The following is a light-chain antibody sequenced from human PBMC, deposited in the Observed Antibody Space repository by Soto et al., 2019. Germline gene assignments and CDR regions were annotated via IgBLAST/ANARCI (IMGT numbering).Light chain of an antibody. J-gene: IGKJ4*01. CDR3: QQSYSTPQT. CDR1: QSISNF. CDR2: TTS. Sequence: DIQMTQSPSSLSASVGDRVTITCRASQSISNFLNWYQQKPGKAPKLLIHTTSSLQSGVPSRFSGSGTGTDFTLTIRSLQPEDLATYYCQQSYSTPQTFGGGNKVAIK. V-gene: IGKV1-39*01.